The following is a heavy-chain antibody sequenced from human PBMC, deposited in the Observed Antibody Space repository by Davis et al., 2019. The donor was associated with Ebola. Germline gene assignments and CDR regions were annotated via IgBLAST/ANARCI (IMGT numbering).Heavy chain of an antibody. V-gene: IGHV4-39*07. D-gene: IGHD5-24*01. CDR2: IYYSGST. Sequence: SETLSLTCTVSGGSISSYYWGWIRQPPGKGLEWIGSIYYSGSTYYNPSLKSRVTISVDTSKNQFSLKLSSVTAADTAVYYCNGLHHYGMDVWGQGTMVTVSS. CDR1: GGSISSYY. CDR3: NGLHHYGMDV. J-gene: IGHJ6*02.